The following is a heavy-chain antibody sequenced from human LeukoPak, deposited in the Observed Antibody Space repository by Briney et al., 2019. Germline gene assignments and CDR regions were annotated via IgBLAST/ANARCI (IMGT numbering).Heavy chain of an antibody. D-gene: IGHD2-15*01. V-gene: IGHV4-34*01. Sequence: SETLSLTCAVFGGSFSDYFWSWIRQPPGKGLEWIGEIDHSGGTNYNPSLKSRVTISVDTSKNQFSLKLTSVTAADAAVYYCVRMRGGGIGYSNYMDVWGKGTTVIVSS. J-gene: IGHJ6*03. CDR3: VRMRGGGIGYSNYMDV. CDR1: GGSFSDYF. CDR2: IDHSGGT.